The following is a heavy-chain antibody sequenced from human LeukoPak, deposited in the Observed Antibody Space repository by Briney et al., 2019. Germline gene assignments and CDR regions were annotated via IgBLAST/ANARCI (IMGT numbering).Heavy chain of an antibody. CDR2: IYYSGST. D-gene: IGHD5-24*01. CDR1: GGSISSYY. CDR3: ARSREREAFDI. J-gene: IGHJ3*02. Sequence: SETLSLTCTVSGGSISSYYWSWIRQPPGKGLEWIGYIYYSGSTNYNPSLKSRVAISVDTSKNQFSLKLSSVTAADTAVYYCARSREREAFDIWGQGTMVTVSS. V-gene: IGHV4-59*01.